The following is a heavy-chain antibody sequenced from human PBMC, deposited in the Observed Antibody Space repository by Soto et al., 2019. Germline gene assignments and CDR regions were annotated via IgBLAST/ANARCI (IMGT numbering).Heavy chain of an antibody. V-gene: IGHV4-59*01. D-gene: IGHD2-2*01. CDR2: IYYSGST. Sequence: SETLSLTCTVSGGSISSYYWSWIRQPPGKGLEWIGYIYYSGSTNYNPSLKSRVTISVDTSKNQFSLKLSPVTAADTAVYYCAGLRTTLVDIVVVPAAPTFYMDVWGKGTTVTVSS. CDR1: GGSISSYY. CDR3: AGLRTTLVDIVVVPAAPTFYMDV. J-gene: IGHJ6*03.